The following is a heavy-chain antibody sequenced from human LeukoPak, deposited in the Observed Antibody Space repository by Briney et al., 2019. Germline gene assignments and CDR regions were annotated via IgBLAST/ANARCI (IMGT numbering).Heavy chain of an antibody. J-gene: IGHJ3*02. CDR1: GGSIGSHY. CDR2: VYYSGTT. D-gene: IGHD3-22*01. Sequence: SETLSLTCTVSGGSIGSHYWSWIRQPPESGLEWIGYVYYSGTTNYNPSLKSRVTISVDTSKNQFSLKLSSVTAADTAVYYCARDYYDSRGEAFDIWGLGTMVTVSS. CDR3: ARDYYDSRGEAFDI. V-gene: IGHV4-59*11.